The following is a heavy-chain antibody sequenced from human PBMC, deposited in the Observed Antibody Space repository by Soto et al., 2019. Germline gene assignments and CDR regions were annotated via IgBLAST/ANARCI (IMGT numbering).Heavy chain of an antibody. CDR1: GFTFSSYA. V-gene: IGHV3-23*01. CDR3: ANAPVDTAMVDAEY. Sequence: PGGSLRLSCAASGFTFSSYAMSWVRLAPGKGLEWVSAISGSGGSTYYADSVKGRFTISRDNSKNTLYLQMNSLRAEDTAVYYCANAPVDTAMVDAEYWGQGTLVTVSS. D-gene: IGHD5-18*01. CDR2: ISGSGGST. J-gene: IGHJ4*02.